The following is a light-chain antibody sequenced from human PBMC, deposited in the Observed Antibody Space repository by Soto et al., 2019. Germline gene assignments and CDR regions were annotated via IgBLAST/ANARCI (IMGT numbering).Light chain of an antibody. V-gene: IGKV3-20*01. J-gene: IGKJ5*01. Sequence: EIVLTQSPGTLSLSPGERATLSCRASQSVSSSYLAWYQQKPGQSPRLLISGASSRATGIPDRFSGSGSGTDFSLTISRLEPEDFAIYYCQQYGNSPITFGQGTRLEIK. CDR1: QSVSSSY. CDR3: QQYGNSPIT. CDR2: GAS.